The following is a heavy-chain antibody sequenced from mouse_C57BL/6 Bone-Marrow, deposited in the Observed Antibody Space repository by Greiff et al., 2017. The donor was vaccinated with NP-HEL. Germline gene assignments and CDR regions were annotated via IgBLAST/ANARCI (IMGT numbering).Heavy chain of an antibody. V-gene: IGHV1-69*01. CDR1: GYTFTSYW. J-gene: IGHJ2*01. CDR2: IDPSDSYT. Sequence: QVQLQQPGAELVMPGASVKLSCKASGYTFTSYWMHWVKQRPGQGLEWIGEIDPSDSYTNYNHKFKGKSTLTVDKSSSTAYMQLSSLTSEDSAVYYCARNPTYYGSSLDYWGQSTTLTVSA. D-gene: IGHD1-1*01. CDR3: ARNPTYYGSSLDY.